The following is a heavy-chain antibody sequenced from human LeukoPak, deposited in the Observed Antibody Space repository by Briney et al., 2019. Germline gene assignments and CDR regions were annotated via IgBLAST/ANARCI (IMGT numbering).Heavy chain of an antibody. V-gene: IGHV3-23*01. CDR1: GFTFSSYA. Sequence: SGGSLRLSCAASGFTFSSYALSWVRQAPGKGLEWVSGISGSGGSTNSADSVKGRFTISRDNSKNTLYLQVNSLRAEDTAVYYCASMSGYSYGPYYYFDYWGQGTLVTVSS. D-gene: IGHD5-18*01. J-gene: IGHJ4*02. CDR2: ISGSGGST. CDR3: ASMSGYSYGPYYYFDY.